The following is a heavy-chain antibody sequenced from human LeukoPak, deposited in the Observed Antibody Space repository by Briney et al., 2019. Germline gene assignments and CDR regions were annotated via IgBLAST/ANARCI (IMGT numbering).Heavy chain of an antibody. D-gene: IGHD3-3*01. CDR2: IYYSRST. Sequence: SETLSLTCTVSGGSISSSSYYWGWIRQPPGKGLEWIGSIYYSRSTYYNPSLKSRVTISVDTSKNQFSLKLSSVTAADTAVYYCARRPDFWSGPGMGGFDYWGQGTLVTVSS. V-gene: IGHV4-39*01. CDR3: ARRPDFWSGPGMGGFDY. CDR1: GGSISSSSYY. J-gene: IGHJ4*02.